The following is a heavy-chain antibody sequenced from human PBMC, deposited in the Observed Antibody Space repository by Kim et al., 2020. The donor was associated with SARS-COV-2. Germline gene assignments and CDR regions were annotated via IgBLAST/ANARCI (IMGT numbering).Heavy chain of an antibody. D-gene: IGHD2-2*02. Sequence: ASVKVSCKDSGYTFTSYGISWVRQAPGQGREWAGWISAYNGNTNYAQKPQGRATTTTNPSPSTAHMELRSLRSDDPAVDCFLRVGDIGIVAAAIISFDIW. CDR2: ISAYNGNT. J-gene: IGHJ3*02. V-gene: IGHV1-18*01. CDR3: LRVGDIGIVAAAIISFDI. CDR1: GYTFTSYG.